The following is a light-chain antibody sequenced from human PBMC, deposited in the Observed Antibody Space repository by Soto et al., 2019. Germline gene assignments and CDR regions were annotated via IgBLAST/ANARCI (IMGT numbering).Light chain of an antibody. CDR1: SSDVGGYNY. CDR3: SSYAGRNNYV. J-gene: IGLJ1*01. Sequence: QSALTQPPSAPGSPGQSVTISCTGTSSDVGGYNYVSWYQQHPGKAPKLMIYEVSKRPSGVPDRFSGSKSGNTASLTVSGIQAEDETDYYCSSYAGRNNYVVGTGTKLTVL. CDR2: EVS. V-gene: IGLV2-8*01.